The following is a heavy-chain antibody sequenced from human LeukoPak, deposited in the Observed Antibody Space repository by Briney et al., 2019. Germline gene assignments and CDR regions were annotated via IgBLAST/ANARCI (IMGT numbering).Heavy chain of an antibody. V-gene: IGHV3-21*01. J-gene: IGHJ4*02. CDR2: ISSSSSYI. Sequence: PGGSLRLSCAASGFTFSSYSMTWVRQAPGKGLEWVSSISSSSSYIYYADSVKGRFTISRDNAKNSLYLQMNSLRAEDTAVYYCARGKYSSSGDWLNWGQGTLVTVSS. CDR1: GFTFSSYS. D-gene: IGHD6-13*01. CDR3: ARGKYSSSGDWLN.